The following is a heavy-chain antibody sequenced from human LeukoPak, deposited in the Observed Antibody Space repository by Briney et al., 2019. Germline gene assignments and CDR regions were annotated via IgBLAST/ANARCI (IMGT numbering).Heavy chain of an antibody. D-gene: IGHD3-22*01. CDR1: GFTFSTYW. CDR2: IKFDGNEM. Sequence: GGSLRLSCAVSGFTFSTYWMGWVRQAPGKGLEWVANIKFDGNEMYYVDSVKGRFTISRDNAKDSLYLHMNSLRVEDTAVYYCARNYYYDSSGYYYPDYWGQGTLVTVSS. V-gene: IGHV3-7*01. CDR3: ARNYYYDSSGYYYPDY. J-gene: IGHJ4*02.